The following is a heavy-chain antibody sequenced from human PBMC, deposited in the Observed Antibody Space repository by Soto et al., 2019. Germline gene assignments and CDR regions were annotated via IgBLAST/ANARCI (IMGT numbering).Heavy chain of an antibody. J-gene: IGHJ4*02. D-gene: IGHD3-22*01. CDR2: ISGGGVT. V-gene: IGHV3-23*01. CDR3: AKWHTYNYDSLAYAGFDC. CDR1: GFTFSSYA. Sequence: PGSSLRVSCAALGFTFSSYAMTWVRQAPGKGLEWVSAISGGGVTYYADSVKGQFTISRDISKNTVYLQMNSLRAEDTATYYCAKWHTYNYDSLAYAGFDCWGPGTQVTVSS.